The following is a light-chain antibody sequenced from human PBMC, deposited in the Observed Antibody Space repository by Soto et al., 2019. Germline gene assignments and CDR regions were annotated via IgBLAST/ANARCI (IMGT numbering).Light chain of an antibody. J-gene: IGLJ3*02. CDR1: SGHSSYI. V-gene: IGLV4-60*02. CDR2: LEGSGSY. Sequence: QAVVTQSSSASASLGSSVKLTCTLSSGHSSYIIAWHQQQPGKAPRYLMKLEGSGSYNKRSEVPDRFSGSSSGADRYLTISNLQFEDEADYYCETWDSNTWVFGGGTQLTVL. CDR3: ETWDSNTWV.